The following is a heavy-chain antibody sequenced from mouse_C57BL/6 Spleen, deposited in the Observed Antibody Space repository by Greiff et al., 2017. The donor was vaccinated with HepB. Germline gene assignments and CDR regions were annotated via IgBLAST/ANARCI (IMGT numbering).Heavy chain of an antibody. CDR1: GYIFTSYG. J-gene: IGHJ3*01. Sequence: VQLQQSGAELARPGASVKLSCKASGYIFTSYGISWVKQRTGQGLEWIGEIYPRSGNTYYNEKFKGKATLTADKSSSTAYMELRSLTSEDSAVYFCARWGDGAWFAYWGQGTLVTVSA. CDR3: ARWGDGAWFAY. CDR2: IYPRSGNT. V-gene: IGHV1-81*01.